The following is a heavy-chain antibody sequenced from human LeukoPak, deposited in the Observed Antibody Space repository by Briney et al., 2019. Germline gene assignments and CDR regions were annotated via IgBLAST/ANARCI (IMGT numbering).Heavy chain of an antibody. Sequence: SETLSLTCAVYGGSFSGYYWSWIRQPPGKGLEWIGEINHSGSTNYNPSLKSRVTISVDTSKNQFSLKLSSVTAADTAVYYCARRRRETGRYSSGWYDPDWYFDLWGRGTLVTVSS. CDR3: ARRRRETGRYSSGWYDPDWYFDL. V-gene: IGHV4-34*01. CDR1: GGSFSGYY. D-gene: IGHD6-19*01. CDR2: INHSGST. J-gene: IGHJ2*01.